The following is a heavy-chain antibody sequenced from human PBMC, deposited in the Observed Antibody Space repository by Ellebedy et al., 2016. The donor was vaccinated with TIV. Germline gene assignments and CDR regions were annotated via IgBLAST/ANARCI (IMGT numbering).Heavy chain of an antibody. D-gene: IGHD5-18*01. CDR3: ARSGYSYGFSVFDY. Sequence: MPGGSLRLSCAVYGGSFSGYYWSWIRQPPGKGLEWIGYIYYSGSTNYNPSLKSRVTISVDTSKNQFSLKLSSVTAADTAVYYCARSGYSYGFSVFDYWGQGTLVTVSS. J-gene: IGHJ4*02. CDR1: GGSFSGYY. V-gene: IGHV4-59*01. CDR2: IYYSGST.